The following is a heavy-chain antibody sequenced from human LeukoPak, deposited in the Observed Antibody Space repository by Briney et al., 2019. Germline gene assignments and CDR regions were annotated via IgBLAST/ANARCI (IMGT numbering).Heavy chain of an antibody. V-gene: IGHV3-11*04. Sequence: GGSLRLSCAASGFTFSDNYMSWIRQAPGKGLEWVSYISSSGSTIYYADSVKGRFTISRDNAKNSLYLQMNSLRAEDTAVYYCARGHSSGWYLMIWFDPWGQGTLVTVSS. D-gene: IGHD6-19*01. J-gene: IGHJ5*02. CDR3: ARGHSSGWYLMIWFDP. CDR1: GFTFSDNY. CDR2: ISSSGSTI.